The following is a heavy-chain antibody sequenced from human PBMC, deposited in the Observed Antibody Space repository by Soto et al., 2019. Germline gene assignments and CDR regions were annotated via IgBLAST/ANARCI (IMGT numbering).Heavy chain of an antibody. V-gene: IGHV3-23*01. CDR2: ISGSGGST. CDR1: GFTFSSYA. J-gene: IGHJ6*02. Sequence: GGSLRLSCAASGFTFSSYAMSWVRQAPGKGLEWVSAISGSGGSTYYADSVKGRFTISRDNSKNTLYLQMNSLRAEDTAVYYCAKSIVGASYYYYGMDVWGQGTTVTVYS. CDR3: AKSIVGASYYYYGMDV. D-gene: IGHD1-26*01.